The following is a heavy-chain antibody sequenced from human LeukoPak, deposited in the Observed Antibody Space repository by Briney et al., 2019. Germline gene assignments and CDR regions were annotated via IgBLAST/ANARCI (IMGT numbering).Heavy chain of an antibody. V-gene: IGHV3-20*04. CDR3: AREQLDTAMVHYFDY. CDR2: INWNGGST. J-gene: IGHJ4*02. CDR1: GFTYDDYG. D-gene: IGHD5-18*01. Sequence: GGSLTLSCAASGFTYDDYGMSELRPAPGQGLKGVSGINWNGGSTGYEDPVKGRFTISRDNAKDSLYLQMKSLRAEDTALYYCAREQLDTAMVHYFDYWGQGTLVTVSS.